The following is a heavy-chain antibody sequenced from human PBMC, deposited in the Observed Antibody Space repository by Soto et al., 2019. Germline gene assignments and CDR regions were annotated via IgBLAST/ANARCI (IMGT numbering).Heavy chain of an antibody. CDR1: SGCISSDY. V-gene: IGHV4-59*12. CDR2: IYYSGST. CDR3: AKAGGLGAVAIDY. J-gene: IGHJ4*02. Sequence: PSETLSLTCTVSSGCISSDYWSWIRQPPGKGLEWMGNIYYSGSTNYNPSLKSRVTISVDRSKNQFSLKLSSVTAADTAVYYCAKAGGLGAVAIDYWGQGTLVTVS. D-gene: IGHD6-19*01.